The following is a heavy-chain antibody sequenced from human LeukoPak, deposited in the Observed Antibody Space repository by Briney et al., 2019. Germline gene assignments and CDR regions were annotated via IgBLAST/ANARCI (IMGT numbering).Heavy chain of an antibody. J-gene: IGHJ4*02. D-gene: IGHD3-10*01. Sequence: ASVKVSCKTSGYTFTDYSIHWVRQAPGQGLEWMGWISPNSGGTNYARRFQGLVTMTRDTSISTAYMDLSSLKPDDTATYYCSVWFGELSHWGQGTLLTVSS. CDR2: ISPNSGGT. CDR1: GYTFTDYS. CDR3: SVWFGELSH. V-gene: IGHV1-2*04.